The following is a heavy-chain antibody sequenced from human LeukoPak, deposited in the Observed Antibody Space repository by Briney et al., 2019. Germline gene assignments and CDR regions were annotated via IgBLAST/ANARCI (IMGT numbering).Heavy chain of an antibody. Sequence: GASVKVSCTASGGTFSSYAISWVRQAPGQGLEWMGGIIPIFGTANYAQKFQGRVTITADESTSTAYMELSSLRSEDTAVYYCALRITIFGVVPVYWGQGTLVTVSS. CDR2: IIPIFGTA. V-gene: IGHV1-69*01. D-gene: IGHD3-3*01. CDR3: ALRITIFGVVPVY. CDR1: GGTFSSYA. J-gene: IGHJ4*02.